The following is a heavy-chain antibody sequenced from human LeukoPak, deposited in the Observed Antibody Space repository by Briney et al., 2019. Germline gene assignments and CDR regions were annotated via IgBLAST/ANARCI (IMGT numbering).Heavy chain of an antibody. V-gene: IGHV4-34*01. J-gene: IGHJ3*02. CDR3: ARLSWAFDI. CDR2: INHSGST. CDR1: GGSFSGYY. Sequence: SETLSLTCAVYGGSFSGYYWSWIRQPPGKGLEWIGEINHSGSTNYNPSLKSRVTISVDTSKNQFSLKLSSVTAADTAVYYCARLSWAFDIWGQGTMVTVSS.